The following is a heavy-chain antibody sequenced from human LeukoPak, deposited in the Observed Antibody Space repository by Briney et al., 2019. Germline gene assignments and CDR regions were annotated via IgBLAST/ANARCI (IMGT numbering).Heavy chain of an antibody. D-gene: IGHD3-3*01. CDR3: ARVPFWSGHYGMDV. J-gene: IGHJ6*02. CDR1: GGSISSYY. Sequence: SETLSLTCTVSGGSISSYYWSWIRQPAGKGLEWIGRIYTSGSTNYNPSLKSRVTMSVDTSKNQFSLKLSSVTAADTAVYYCARVPFWSGHYGMDVWGQGTTVTVSS. V-gene: IGHV4-4*07. CDR2: IYTSGST.